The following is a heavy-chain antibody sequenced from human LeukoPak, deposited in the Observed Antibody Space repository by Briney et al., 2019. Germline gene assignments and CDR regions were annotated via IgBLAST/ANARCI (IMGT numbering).Heavy chain of an antibody. Sequence: GGSLRLSCAASGFTFSSYGMHWVRQAPGKGLEWVAVIWYDGGNKYYADSVKGRFTISRDNSKNTLYLQMNSLRAEDTAVYYCARDLLPRAYYYDSSGYAHWGQGTLVTVSS. J-gene: IGHJ4*02. CDR2: IWYDGGNK. V-gene: IGHV3-33*01. CDR3: ARDLLPRAYYYDSSGYAH. D-gene: IGHD3-22*01. CDR1: GFTFSSYG.